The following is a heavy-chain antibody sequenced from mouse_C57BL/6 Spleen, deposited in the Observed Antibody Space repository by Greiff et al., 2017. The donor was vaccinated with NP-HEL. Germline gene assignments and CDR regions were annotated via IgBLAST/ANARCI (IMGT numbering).Heavy chain of an antibody. D-gene: IGHD4-1*01. J-gene: IGHJ3*01. CDR3: TGQTGIAY. V-gene: IGHV6-3*01. CDR1: GFTFSNYW. Sequence: DVMLVESGGGLVQPGGSMKLSCVASGFTFSNYWMNWVRQSPEKGLEWVAQIRLKSDNYATHYAESVKGRFTISRDDSKSSVYLQMNNLRAEDTGIYYCTGQTGIAYWGQGTLVTVSA. CDR2: IRLKSDNYAT.